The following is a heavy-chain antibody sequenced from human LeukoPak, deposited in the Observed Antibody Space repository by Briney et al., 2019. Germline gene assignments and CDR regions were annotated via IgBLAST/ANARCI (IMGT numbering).Heavy chain of an antibody. Sequence: GGSLRLSCAASGFTFSSYDMHWVRQATGKGLEWVSAIGTAGDTYYPGSVKGRFTISRENAKDSLYLQMNSLRAGDTAVYYCAELGITMIGGVWGKGTTVTISS. D-gene: IGHD3-10*02. CDR3: AELGITMIGGV. CDR2: IGTAGDT. V-gene: IGHV3-13*01. CDR1: GFTFSSYD. J-gene: IGHJ6*04.